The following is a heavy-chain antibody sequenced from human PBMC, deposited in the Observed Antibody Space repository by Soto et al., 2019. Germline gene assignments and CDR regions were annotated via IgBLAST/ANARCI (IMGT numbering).Heavy chain of an antibody. V-gene: IGHV4-59*08. D-gene: IGHD3-16*01. Sequence: SETLSLTCTVSGGSISSYYWSWIRQPPGKGLEGIGYIYDSGSTNYNPSLKSQVTISVDTSKNKFSLKLSSVTAADTAVYYCARHRAGDGDYWGQGTLVTVSS. CDR3: ARHRAGDGDY. CDR1: GGSISSYY. CDR2: IYDSGST. J-gene: IGHJ4*02.